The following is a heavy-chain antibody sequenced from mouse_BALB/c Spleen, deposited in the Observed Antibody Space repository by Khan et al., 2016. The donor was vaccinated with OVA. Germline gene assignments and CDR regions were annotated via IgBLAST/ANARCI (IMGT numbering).Heavy chain of an antibody. V-gene: IGHV1-4*01. J-gene: IGHJ3*01. Sequence: VQLQESGAELARPGASVKMSCKASGYTFTSYTMHWVKQRPGQGLDWIGYINPTNGYTNYNQKFKDKATLTADKSSSTAYMQLSSLTSEDSAVYYCAREGGYFRNDGWFAYWGQGTLVTVSA. CDR2: INPTNGYT. CDR3: AREGGYFRNDGWFAY. D-gene: IGHD2-14*01. CDR1: GYTFTSYT.